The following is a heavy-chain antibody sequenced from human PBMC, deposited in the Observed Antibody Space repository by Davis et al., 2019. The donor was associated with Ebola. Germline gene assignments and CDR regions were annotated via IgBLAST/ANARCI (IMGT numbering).Heavy chain of an antibody. V-gene: IGHV3-11*06. D-gene: IGHD2-2*01. CDR3: ARDTSCTTTSCYVHYSGMDV. CDR1: GFTFSDHY. J-gene: IGHJ6*04. CDR2: ISSKSTRT. Sequence: GESLKISCAASGFTFSDHYMSWIRQAPGKGLEWVSKISSKSTRTEYADSVRGRLTISRDNSKNLLLLEMSSLRAEDTAVYYCARDTSCTTTSCYVHYSGMDVWGKGTTVTVSS.